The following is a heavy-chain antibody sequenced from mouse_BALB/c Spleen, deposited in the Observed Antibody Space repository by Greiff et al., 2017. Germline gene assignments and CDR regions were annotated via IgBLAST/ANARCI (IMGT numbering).Heavy chain of an antibody. J-gene: IGHJ3*01. D-gene: IGHD2-3*01. CDR3: ARPYDGSFAY. CDR1: GFAFSSYD. CDR2: ISSGGGST. Sequence: EVKLVESGGGLVKPGGSLKLSCAASGFAFSSYDMSWVRQTPEKRLEWVAYISSGGGSTYYPDTVKGRFTISRDNAKNTLYLQMSSLKSEDTAMYYCARPYDGSFAYWGQGTLVTVSA. V-gene: IGHV5-12-1*01.